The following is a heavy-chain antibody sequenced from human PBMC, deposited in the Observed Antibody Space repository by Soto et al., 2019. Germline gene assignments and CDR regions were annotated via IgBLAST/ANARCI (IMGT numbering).Heavy chain of an antibody. CDR2: ISGSGGSS. D-gene: IGHD2-15*01. CDR3: GKDGGFGGGTLEY. Sequence: EVQLLESGGGLVQPGGSLRLSCAASGLTFSSYALTRVRQAPGKGLEWVSSISGSGGSSYYADSVKGRFTISRENSKNTVYLQMDSVRAEYAAVYYCGKDGGFGGGTLEYWGQGTQLTVSS. J-gene: IGHJ4*02. CDR1: GLTFSSYA. V-gene: IGHV3-23*01.